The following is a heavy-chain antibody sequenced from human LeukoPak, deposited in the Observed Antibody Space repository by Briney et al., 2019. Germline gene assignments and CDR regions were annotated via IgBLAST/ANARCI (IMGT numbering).Heavy chain of an antibody. Sequence: SETLSLTCAVSGYSISSGYYWGWIRQPPGKGLEWVGSIYHGGSTYYNPSLKSRVTMSVDTSKNQFSLNLSSVTAADTAVYYSARRFSADPFDYWGQGTLVTVSS. CDR1: GYSISSGYY. CDR2: IYHGGST. J-gene: IGHJ4*02. D-gene: IGHD6-19*01. V-gene: IGHV4-38-2*01. CDR3: ARRFSADPFDY.